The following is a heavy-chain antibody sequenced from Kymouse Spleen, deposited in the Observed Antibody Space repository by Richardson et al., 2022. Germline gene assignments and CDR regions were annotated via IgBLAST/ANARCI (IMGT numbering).Heavy chain of an antibody. CDR2: ISSSSSYI. D-gene: IGHD1-7*01. J-gene: IGHJ6*02. CDR3: ARDRLELRDYYGMDV. V-gene: IGHV3-21*03. CDR1: GFTFSSYS. Sequence: EVQLVESGGGLVKPGGSLRLSCAASGFTFSSYSMNWVRQAPGKGLEWVSSISSSSSYIYYADSVKGRFTISRDNAKNSLYLQMNSLRAEDTAVYYCARDRLELRDYYGMDVWGQGTTVTVSS.